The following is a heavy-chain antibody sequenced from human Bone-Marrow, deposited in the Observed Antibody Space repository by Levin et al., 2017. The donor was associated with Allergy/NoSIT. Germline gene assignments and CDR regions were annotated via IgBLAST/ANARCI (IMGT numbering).Heavy chain of an antibody. CDR2: INPVNGNT. D-gene: IGHD5-12*01. V-gene: IGHV1-3*01. CDR3: AREVIPRGSSRQWLPLDWFDP. J-gene: IGHJ5*02. Sequence: ASVKVSCKASGYSFTHYAIHWVRQAPGQRLEWMGWINPVNGNTKYSQNIQGRVTITKDTSASTVYVELSSLRSEDTAVYYCAREVIPRGSSRQWLPLDWFDPWGQGTLVTVSS. CDR1: GYSFTHYA.